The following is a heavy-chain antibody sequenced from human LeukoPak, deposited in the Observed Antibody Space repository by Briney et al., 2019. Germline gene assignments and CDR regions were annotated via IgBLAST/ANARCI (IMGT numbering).Heavy chain of an antibody. CDR3: ARGARSECQLLRAFDY. CDR2: ISAYNGNT. D-gene: IGHD2-2*01. CDR1: GYTFTSYG. J-gene: IGHJ4*02. Sequence: ASVKVSCKASGYTFTSYGISWVRQAPGQGLEWMGWISAYNGNTNYAQKLQGRVTMTTDTSTSTAYMELRSLRSDDTAVYYCARGARSECQLLRAFDYWGQGTLVTVSS. V-gene: IGHV1-18*01.